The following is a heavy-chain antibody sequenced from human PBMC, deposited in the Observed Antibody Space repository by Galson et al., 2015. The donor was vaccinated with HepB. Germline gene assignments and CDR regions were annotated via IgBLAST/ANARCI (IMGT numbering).Heavy chain of an antibody. CDR3: ARAWNYCARVNCSSTSCYAAFRGSSWYYFDY. CDR1: GGSISSGGYS. V-gene: IGHV4-30-2*01. J-gene: IGHJ4*02. D-gene: IGHD2-2*01. Sequence: SCKASGGSISSGGYSWSWIRQPPGKGLEWIGYIYHSGSTYYNPSLKSRVTISVDRSKNQFSLKLSSVTAADTAVYYCARAWNYCARVNCSSTSCYAAFRGSSWYYFDYWGQGTLVTVSS. CDR2: IYHSGST.